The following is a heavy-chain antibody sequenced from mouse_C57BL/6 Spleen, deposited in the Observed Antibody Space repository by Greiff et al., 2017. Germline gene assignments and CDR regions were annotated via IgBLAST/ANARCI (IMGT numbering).Heavy chain of an antibody. D-gene: IGHD1-1*01. CDR1: GYTFTSYW. CDR3: ARGYYGKGDY. J-gene: IGHJ2*01. V-gene: IGHV1-69*01. Sequence: VQLQQPGAELVMPGASVKLSCKASGYTFTSYWMHWVKQRPGQGLEWIGEIDPSDSYTNYNQKFKSKSTLTVDKSSSTAYMPLSSLTSEDSAVYYCARGYYGKGDYWGKGTTLTVSS. CDR2: IDPSDSYT.